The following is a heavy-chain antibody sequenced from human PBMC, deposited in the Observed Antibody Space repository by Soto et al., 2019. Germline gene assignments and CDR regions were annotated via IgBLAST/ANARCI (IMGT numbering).Heavy chain of an antibody. Sequence: ASVKVSCKASGGTFSSYTISWVRQAPGQGLEWMGRIIPILGIANYAQKFQGRVTITADKSTSTAYMELSSLRSEDTAVYYCARAPRGYSSSWYLGDAFDSWGQGTMVTVSS. CDR2: IIPILGIA. D-gene: IGHD6-13*01. CDR3: ARAPRGYSSSWYLGDAFDS. J-gene: IGHJ3*02. V-gene: IGHV1-69*02. CDR1: GGTFSSYT.